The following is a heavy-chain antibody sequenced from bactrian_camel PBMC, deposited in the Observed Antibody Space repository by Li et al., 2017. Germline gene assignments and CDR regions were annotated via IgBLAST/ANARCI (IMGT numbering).Heavy chain of an antibody. Sequence: GWFRQTAGAQCEMVASISPDGKEYYSDSVKGRFAISRDNAKKTLYLRMNRLNTEDTGRYYCAASTLPCHSGFFGQMIDRGYWAQGTQFTVS. CDR3: AASTLPCHSGFFGQMIDRGY. V-gene: IGHV3S53*01. J-gene: IGHJ6*01. D-gene: IGHD2*01. CDR2: ISPDGKE.